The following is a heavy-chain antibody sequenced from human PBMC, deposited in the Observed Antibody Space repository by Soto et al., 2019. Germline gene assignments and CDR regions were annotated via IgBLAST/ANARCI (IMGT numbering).Heavy chain of an antibody. CDR1: GYTFTSYA. Sequence: ASVKVSCKASGYTFTSYAMHWVRQAPGQRLEWMGWINTGDGNTQYSQKFLGRVTITRDTSAMTAYMDLTSLRSEDTAVYYCARPLSSNWRDKNYEYWGQGTLVTVSS. J-gene: IGHJ4*02. D-gene: IGHD7-27*01. V-gene: IGHV1-3*04. CDR2: INTGDGNT. CDR3: ARPLSSNWRDKNYEY.